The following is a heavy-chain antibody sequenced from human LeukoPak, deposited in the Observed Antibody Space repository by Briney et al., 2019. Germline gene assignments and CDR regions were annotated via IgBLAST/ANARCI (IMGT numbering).Heavy chain of an antibody. CDR2: INWNGGST. D-gene: IGHD2-2*02. CDR1: GFTFDDYG. J-gene: IGHJ3*02. Sequence: GGSLRLSCAASGFTFDDYGMSWVRQAPGKGLEWVSGINWNGGSTGYADSVKGRFTISRDNAKNSLYLQMNSLRAEDTALYHCVRDYQLLYAFDIWGQGTMVTVSS. CDR3: VRDYQLLYAFDI. V-gene: IGHV3-20*01.